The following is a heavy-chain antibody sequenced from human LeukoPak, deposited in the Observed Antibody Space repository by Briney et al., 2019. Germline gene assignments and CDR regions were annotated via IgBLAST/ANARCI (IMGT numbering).Heavy chain of an antibody. Sequence: PSQTLSLTCQVSGVSIRSGGYYWSWIRQLPGKGLEWIGYIYYSGSTYYNPSLKSRVTISVDTSKNQFSLKRSSVTAADTAVYYCAMGDYDSSGYSNWFDPWGQGTLVTVSS. V-gene: IGHV4-31*03. J-gene: IGHJ5*02. CDR2: IYYSGST. CDR3: AMGDYDSSGYSNWFDP. D-gene: IGHD3-22*01. CDR1: GVSIRSGGYY.